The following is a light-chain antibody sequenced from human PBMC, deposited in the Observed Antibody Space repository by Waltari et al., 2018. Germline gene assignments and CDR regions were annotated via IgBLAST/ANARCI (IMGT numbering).Light chain of an antibody. J-gene: IGLJ2*01. CDR1: KLGNRY. V-gene: IGLV3-1*01. CDR2: EDT. CDR3: QAWDTSAVF. Sequence: SFELTQPPSVSVSPGQTAYITCSGNKLGNRYASWYQQKSGQSPVLLISEDTKRPSGIPERFSASNSGSTATLTISATQAMDEADYYCQAWDTSAVFFGGGTKLTVL.